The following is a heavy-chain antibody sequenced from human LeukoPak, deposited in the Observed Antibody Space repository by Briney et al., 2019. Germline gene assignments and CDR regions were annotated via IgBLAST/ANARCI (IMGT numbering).Heavy chain of an antibody. D-gene: IGHD1-1*01. CDR3: AKDIGPGSATTANDAFDI. V-gene: IGHV3-43*01. J-gene: IGHJ3*02. Sequence: PGGSLRLSCAASGFSFGHYTMHWVRQAPGKGLEWVSLISWDGGNTYYADSVKGRFTISRDNNKNSLYLQMNSLRAEDTALYYCAKDIGPGSATTANDAFDIWGQGTMVTVSS. CDR1: GFSFGHYT. CDR2: ISWDGGNT.